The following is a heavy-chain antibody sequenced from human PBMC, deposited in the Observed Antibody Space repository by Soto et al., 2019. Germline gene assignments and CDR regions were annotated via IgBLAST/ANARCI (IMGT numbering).Heavy chain of an antibody. CDR3: ARGTRYFDCFDI. CDR1: GGSISSGGYY. V-gene: IGHV4-31*03. J-gene: IGHJ3*02. Sequence: QVQLQESGPGLVKPSQTLSLTCTVSGGSISSGGYYWSWIRQHPGKGLEWIGYIYYSGSTYYNPCLKCCVTKSLDTSKNQFSLKLSYVTAADTAVYYCARGTRYFDCFDIWGQGTMVTVSS. CDR2: IYYSGST. D-gene: IGHD3-9*01.